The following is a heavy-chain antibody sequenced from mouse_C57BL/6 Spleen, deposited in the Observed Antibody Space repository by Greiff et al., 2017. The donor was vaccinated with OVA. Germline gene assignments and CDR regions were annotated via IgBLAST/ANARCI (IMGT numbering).Heavy chain of an antibody. V-gene: IGHV1-54*01. CDR1: GYALTNYL. Sequence: QVQLQQSGAELVRPGTSVKVSCKASGYALTNYLIEWVKQRPGQGLEWIGVINPGSGGTNYNEKFKGKATLTADKSSSTAYMQLSSLTSEDSAVYFCARQEGNYPAWFAYWGQGTLVTVSA. J-gene: IGHJ3*01. CDR2: INPGSGGT. D-gene: IGHD2-1*01. CDR3: ARQEGNYPAWFAY.